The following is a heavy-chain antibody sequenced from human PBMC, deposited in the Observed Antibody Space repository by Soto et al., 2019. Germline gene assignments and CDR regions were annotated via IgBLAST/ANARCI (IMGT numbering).Heavy chain of an antibody. D-gene: IGHD3-3*01. CDR1: GFTFSDYW. V-gene: IGHV3-7*05. J-gene: IGHJ4*02. CDR3: ARDGVAPGLYFDH. Sequence: EVQLVESGGGLVQPGGSLRLSCAASGFTFSDYWMNWVRQAPGKGLEWVASIKYDGGEKNYVDSVKGRFTISRDNAKNSVYLQMASLRAEDTAVYYCARDGVAPGLYFDHGGQGTPVTVSS. CDR2: IKYDGGEK.